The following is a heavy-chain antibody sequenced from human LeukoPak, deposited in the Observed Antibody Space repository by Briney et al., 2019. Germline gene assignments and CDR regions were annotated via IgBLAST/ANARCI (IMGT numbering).Heavy chain of an antibody. J-gene: IGHJ4*02. CDR3: AKATSSLTLIGY. V-gene: IGHV3-7*01. CDR1: GFNYGSHW. D-gene: IGHD2-8*01. CDR2: INQDGGEI. Sequence: GGSLRLSCAASGFNYGSHWMSWVRQAPGKGLEWVANINQDGGEIYYVDSVRGRFTISRDNAKNSLYLQLNTLRAEDAAVYYCAKATSSLTLIGYWGQGTLVTVSS.